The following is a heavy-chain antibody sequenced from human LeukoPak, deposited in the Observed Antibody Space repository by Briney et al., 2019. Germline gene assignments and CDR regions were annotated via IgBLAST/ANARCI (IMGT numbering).Heavy chain of an antibody. Sequence: PGGSLRLSCAASGFTFSDYYMSWIRQAPGKGLEWVSYISSSGSTIYYADSVKGRFTISRDNAKNSLYLQMNSLRAEDTAVYYCARGRYFDWLSHTSGGFDYWGQGTLVTVSS. CDR3: ARGRYFDWLSHTSGGFDY. V-gene: IGHV3-11*04. CDR1: GFTFSDYY. J-gene: IGHJ4*02. D-gene: IGHD3-9*01. CDR2: ISSSGSTI.